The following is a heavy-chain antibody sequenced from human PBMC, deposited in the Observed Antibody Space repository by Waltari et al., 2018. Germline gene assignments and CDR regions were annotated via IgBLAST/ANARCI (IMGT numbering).Heavy chain of an antibody. CDR3: ARDSSGNWFDP. CDR1: GGSISSYY. J-gene: IGHJ5*02. Sequence: VQLQESGPGLVKPSETLSLTCTVSGGSISSYYWSWIRQPPGKGLEWIGYIYYSGSTIYCPSLKSRGTISVDTSKNQFSLKLSSVTVADTAVYYCARDSSGNWFDPWGQGTLVTVSS. D-gene: IGHD1-26*01. CDR2: IYYSGST. V-gene: IGHV4-59*12.